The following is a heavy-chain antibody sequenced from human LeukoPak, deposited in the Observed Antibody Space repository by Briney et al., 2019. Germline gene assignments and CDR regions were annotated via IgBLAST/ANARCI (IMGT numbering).Heavy chain of an antibody. CDR2: ISSGSNYI. CDR1: GFTFSSYW. D-gene: IGHD3-22*01. Sequence: GGSLRLSCAASGFTFSSYWMHWVRHVPGKGLEWVSSISSGSNYIYYADSVKGRFTISRDNSKNTLYLQMNSLRAEDTAVYYCAKQDIPYYDSSGYSAYPGDFDYWGQGTLVTVSS. J-gene: IGHJ4*02. CDR3: AKQDIPYYDSSGYSAYPGDFDY. V-gene: IGHV3-21*04.